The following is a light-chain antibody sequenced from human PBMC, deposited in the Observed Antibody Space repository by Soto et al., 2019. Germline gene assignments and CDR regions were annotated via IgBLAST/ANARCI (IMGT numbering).Light chain of an antibody. V-gene: IGLV2-14*01. J-gene: IGLJ3*02. Sequence: QSALTQPASVSGSPGQAITISCTGTSSDVGGYNFVSWYQQYPGKAPKLMIFEIIDRPSGVSNRFSGSKSGNTASLTISGLQAEDEADYYCSSYTSNTTRVFGAGTKLTVL. CDR2: EII. CDR1: SSDVGGYNF. CDR3: SSYTSNTTRV.